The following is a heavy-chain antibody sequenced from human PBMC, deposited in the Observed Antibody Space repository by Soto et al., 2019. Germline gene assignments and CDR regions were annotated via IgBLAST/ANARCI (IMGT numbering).Heavy chain of an antibody. CDR3: ARLDKPGWFDP. V-gene: IGHV4-39*01. CDR2: IYYTGST. CDR1: GGSIVSSNYY. Sequence: SETLSLTCTVSGGSIVSSNYYWAWIRQPPGTGLEWIGTIYYTGSTYYNPSLKSRITMSVDTSKNQFSLRLSSVTAADTAVYYCARLDKPGWFDPRGQGTLVTVSS. J-gene: IGHJ5*02.